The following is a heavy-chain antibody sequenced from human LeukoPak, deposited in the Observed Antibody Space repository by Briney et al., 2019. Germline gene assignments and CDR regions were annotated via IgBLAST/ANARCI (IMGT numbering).Heavy chain of an antibody. CDR3: AYGDYDC. J-gene: IGHJ4*02. V-gene: IGHV3-23*01. CDR1: GFTFGTYA. D-gene: IGHD4-17*01. CDR2: ISGSGGST. Sequence: PGGSLRLSCAASGFTFGTYAMNWVRQAPGKGLEWVSTISGSGGSTYYADSVKGRFTISRDNSKNTLYLQMNSLRAEDAAVYYCAYGDYDCWGQGTLVTVSS.